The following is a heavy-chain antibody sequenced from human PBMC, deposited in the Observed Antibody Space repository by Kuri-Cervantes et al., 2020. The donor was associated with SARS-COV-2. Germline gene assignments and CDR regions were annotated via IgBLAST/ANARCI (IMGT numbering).Heavy chain of an antibody. D-gene: IGHD1-26*01. V-gene: IGHV5-51*01. CDR1: RFRFTTYW. CDR3: ARTRGSYYTDAFDL. Sequence: GESLKISCKGSRFRFTTYWIGWVRQMPGKGLEWMAIIYPTDSDTRYSPSFQGQVTISADKSISTAYLQWSSLKASDSAMYYCARTRGSYYTDAFDLWGQGTMVTVSS. J-gene: IGHJ3*01. CDR2: IYPTDSDT.